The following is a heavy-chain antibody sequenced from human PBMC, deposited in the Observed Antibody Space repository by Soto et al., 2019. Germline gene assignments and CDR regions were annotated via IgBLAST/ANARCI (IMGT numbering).Heavy chain of an antibody. CDR2: FDPEDGET. CDR3: ATERVDTAMTNTYYYYSSDSKGFYP. J-gene: IGHJ5*02. D-gene: IGHD3-22*01. V-gene: IGHV1-24*01. Sequence: ASVKVSCKVSGYTLTELSMHWVRQAPGKGLEWMGGFDPEDGETIYAQKFQGRVTMTEDTSTDTAYMELSSLRSEDTAVYYCATERVDTAMTNTYYYYSSDSKGFYPWSQGTLVTGSS. CDR1: GYTLTELS.